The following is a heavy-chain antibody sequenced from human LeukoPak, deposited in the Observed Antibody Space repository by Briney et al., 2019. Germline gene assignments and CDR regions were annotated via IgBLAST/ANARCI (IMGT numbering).Heavy chain of an antibody. CDR1: GFTFSHYA. CDR3: ARDRDYYDSSGYPSD. V-gene: IGHV3-23*01. D-gene: IGHD3-22*01. Sequence: GGSLRLSCAASGFTFSHYAMSWVRQAPGKGLEWVSAISGSGGSTYYADSVKGRFTISRDNSKNTLYLQMNSLRAEDTAVYYCARDRDYYDSSGYPSDWGQGTLVTVSS. J-gene: IGHJ4*02. CDR2: ISGSGGST.